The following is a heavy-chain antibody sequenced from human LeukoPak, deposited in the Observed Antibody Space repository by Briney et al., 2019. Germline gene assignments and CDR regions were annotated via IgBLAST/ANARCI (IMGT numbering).Heavy chain of an antibody. CDR3: ARDSGTTVGYFDY. Sequence: GGSLRLSCAASGFTVSTNYMSWVRQAPGRGLEWVSVIYSGGNTYYADSVKGRFTISRDNSKNTLYLQMNSLRADDTAVYYCARDSGTTVGYFDYWGQGTLVTVSS. V-gene: IGHV3-66*01. J-gene: IGHJ4*02. D-gene: IGHD4-23*01. CDR2: IYSGGNT. CDR1: GFTVSTNY.